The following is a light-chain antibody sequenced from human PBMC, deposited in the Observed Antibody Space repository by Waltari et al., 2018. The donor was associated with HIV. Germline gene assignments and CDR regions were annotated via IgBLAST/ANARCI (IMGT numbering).Light chain of an antibody. CDR2: DVS. CDR1: SSEVGGYNY. CDR3: CSYAGSYTV. J-gene: IGLJ2*01. Sequence: QSALTQPRSVSGSPGQSVTISCTGTSSEVGGYNYVSWYQQHPGKAPKFMIYDVSKRPSGVPDRFSGSKSGNTASLTISGLQAEDEADYYCCSYAGSYTVFGGGTKLTVL. V-gene: IGLV2-11*01.